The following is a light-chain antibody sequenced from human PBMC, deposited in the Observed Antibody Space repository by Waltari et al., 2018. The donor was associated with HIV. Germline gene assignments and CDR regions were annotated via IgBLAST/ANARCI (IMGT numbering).Light chain of an antibody. Sequence: QSALTQSASVSGSPGQSITISCTGTSSDVGGYNYVSWYQQHPGKAPKLVIYNVSNRPSGVSNRFSGSKSGNTASLTISGRQAEDEAEYYCSSYTSSNTVIFGGGTRVTVL. CDR3: SSYTSSNTVI. V-gene: IGLV2-14*01. CDR2: NVS. CDR1: SSDVGGYNY. J-gene: IGLJ2*01.